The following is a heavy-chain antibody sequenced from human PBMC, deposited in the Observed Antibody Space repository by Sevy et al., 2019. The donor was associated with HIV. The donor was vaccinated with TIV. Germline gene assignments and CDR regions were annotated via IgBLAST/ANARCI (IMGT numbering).Heavy chain of an antibody. Sequence: GGSLRLSCAASGFTFSGSSIHWVRLASGKGLEWVGRIRSKANNYATTYDASVKGRFTISRDDSKNTAYLQMNSLRTEDTAVYYCSTTVVTSGYWGQGSLVTVSS. CDR2: IRSKANNYAT. J-gene: IGHJ4*02. CDR1: GFTFSGSS. V-gene: IGHV3-73*01. D-gene: IGHD4-17*01. CDR3: STTVVTSGY.